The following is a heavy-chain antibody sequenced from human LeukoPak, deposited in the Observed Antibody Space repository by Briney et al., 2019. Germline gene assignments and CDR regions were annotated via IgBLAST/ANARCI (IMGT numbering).Heavy chain of an antibody. D-gene: IGHD2-21*01. J-gene: IGHJ3*02. V-gene: IGHV4-61*02. Sequence: SETLSLTCTVSGGSISSGSYYWSWIRQPAGRGLEWIGRIYTSGSTNYNPSLKSRVTISVDTSKNQFSLKLSSVTAADTAVYYCARLMSGIVVVIAPRGAFDIWGQGTWSPSLQ. CDR3: ARLMSGIVVVIAPRGAFDI. CDR2: IYTSGST. CDR1: GGSISSGSYY.